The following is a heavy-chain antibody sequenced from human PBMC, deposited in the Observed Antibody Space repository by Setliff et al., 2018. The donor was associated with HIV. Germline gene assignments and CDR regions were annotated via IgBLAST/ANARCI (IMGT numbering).Heavy chain of an antibody. Sequence: GGSLRLSCVTSGFTFTSHSMNWVRLRPGKGLEWVASISGSGTYTHYADSVRGRFTVSRDNAKDSLWLQLDSLKVEDTALYFCVRSLSGNSSTYYWAFDFWGQGTLVTVSS. CDR3: VRSLSGNSSTYYWAFDF. D-gene: IGHD3-22*01. CDR2: ISGSGTYT. V-gene: IGHV3-21*01. J-gene: IGHJ4*02. CDR1: GFTFTSHS.